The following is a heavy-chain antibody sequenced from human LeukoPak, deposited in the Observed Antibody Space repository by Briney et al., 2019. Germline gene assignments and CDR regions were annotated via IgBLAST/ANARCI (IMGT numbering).Heavy chain of an antibody. CDR1: GFTFSSYS. V-gene: IGHV3-23*01. CDR3: AKEQSSSGFFDY. J-gene: IGHJ4*02. Sequence: GGSLRLSCAASGFTFSSYSMSWVRQAPGKGLEWVSAISGRGDRTYYADSVKGRFTISRDNSKNTLYLQMNSLRAEDTAVYYCAKEQSSSGFFDYWGQGTLVTVSS. D-gene: IGHD6-6*01. CDR2: ISGRGDRT.